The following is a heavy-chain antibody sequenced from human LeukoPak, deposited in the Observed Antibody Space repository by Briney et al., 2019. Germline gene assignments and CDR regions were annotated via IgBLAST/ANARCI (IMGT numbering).Heavy chain of an antibody. J-gene: IGHJ4*02. CDR2: MNPNSGRT. Sequence: ASVKVSCKASGYTFTSYDINWVRQATGQGLEWMGWMNPNSGRTGYAQNFQGRITITRNTSISTAYMELSSLRSEDTAVYYCTRETSSRYFDSWGQGTLVTVCS. CDR3: TRETSSRYFDS. CDR1: GYTFTSYD. V-gene: IGHV1-8*01.